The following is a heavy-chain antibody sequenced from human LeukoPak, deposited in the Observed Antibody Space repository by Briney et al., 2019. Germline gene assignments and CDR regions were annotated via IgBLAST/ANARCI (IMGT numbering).Heavy chain of an antibody. V-gene: IGHV4-34*01. CDR1: GGSFSGYY. CDR2: INHSGST. D-gene: IGHD6-19*01. CDR3: ARGNGNSSGGGLRHFDY. J-gene: IGHJ4*02. Sequence: SETLSLTCAVYGGSFSGYYWSWIRQPPGKGLEWIGEINHSGSTNYNPSLKSRVTISVDTSKNQFSLKLSSVTAADTAVYYCARGNGNSSGGGLRHFDYWGQGTLVTVSS.